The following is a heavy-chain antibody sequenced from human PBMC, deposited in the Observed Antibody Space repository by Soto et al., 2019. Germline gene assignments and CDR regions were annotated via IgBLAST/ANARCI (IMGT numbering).Heavy chain of an antibody. D-gene: IGHD5-18*01. V-gene: IGHV3-53*02. CDR1: GFSVTNNY. CDR3: ARDWSKFSYNYPYYYAMDA. J-gene: IGHJ6*02. Sequence: EVQLVETGGGLIQPGGSLRLSFSVSGFSVTNNYISWVRQAPGKGLEWVSLLSSSGTTYYADSVRGRFTVSRDDSKNTLHLQMDSLTPEDTAVYYCARDWSKFSYNYPYYYAMDAWGQGTTVSVSS. CDR2: LSSSGTT.